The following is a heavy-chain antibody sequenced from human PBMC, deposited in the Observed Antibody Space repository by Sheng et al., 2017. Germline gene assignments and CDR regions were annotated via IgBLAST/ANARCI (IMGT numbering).Heavy chain of an antibody. J-gene: IGHJ6*02. CDR1: GYTFSNYG. CDR3: AREVMDV. Sequence: QVQLVQSGREVKKPGASVKVSCKASGYTFSNYGISWVRQAPGQGLQWMGWISAFNGNTNYAQKVQGRVTMTTDTSTSTAYMELRNLKSDDTAVYYCAREVMDVWGQGTTVTVSS. V-gene: IGHV1-18*01. CDR2: ISAFNGNT.